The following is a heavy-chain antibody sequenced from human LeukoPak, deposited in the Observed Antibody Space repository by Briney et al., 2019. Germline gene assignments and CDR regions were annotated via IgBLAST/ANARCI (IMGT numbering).Heavy chain of an antibody. J-gene: IGHJ4*02. CDR1: GFTFSDYA. D-gene: IGHD2-21*01. CDR3: AKDWKGSACDGDCLVS. CDR2: LTSSGNT. Sequence: GGSLRLSCAASGFTFSDYAMTWVRQAPGKGLEWVSSLTSSGNTYYADSVRGRLTISRDNSKKTLNLQMIGLRAEDTAVYFCAKDWKGSACDGDCLVSWGQGTVVTVSS. V-gene: IGHV3-23*01.